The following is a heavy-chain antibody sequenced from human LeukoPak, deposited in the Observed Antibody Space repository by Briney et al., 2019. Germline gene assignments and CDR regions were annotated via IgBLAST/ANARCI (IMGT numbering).Heavy chain of an antibody. CDR3: AQGGFGAEDWFDP. J-gene: IGHJ5*02. V-gene: IGHV3-23*01. D-gene: IGHD3-16*01. CDR2: ISRSGDRT. Sequence: GGSLRLSCAASGFTFTNYAMSWVRQAPGKGLEWVSSISRSGDRTYYVDSVKGRFTMSRDNSKNTLYLQMKSLRGEDTAVYHCAQGGFGAEDWFDPWGQGTLVTVSS. CDR1: GFTFTNYA.